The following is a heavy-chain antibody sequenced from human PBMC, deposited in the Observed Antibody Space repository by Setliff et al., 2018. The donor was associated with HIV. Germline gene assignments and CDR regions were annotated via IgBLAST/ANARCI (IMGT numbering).Heavy chain of an antibody. Sequence: SVKVSCKASGGTFSSHGISWVRQAPGQGLEWMGRIIPILGTPNYAQKFQGRVTFTADKSTSTAYMELNSLRSEDTAVYYCARAQGYCGGECYYHFDYWSQGTLVTVSS. D-gene: IGHD2-21*01. CDR1: GGTFSSHG. J-gene: IGHJ4*02. V-gene: IGHV1-69*06. CDR2: IIPILGTP. CDR3: ARAQGYCGGECYYHFDY.